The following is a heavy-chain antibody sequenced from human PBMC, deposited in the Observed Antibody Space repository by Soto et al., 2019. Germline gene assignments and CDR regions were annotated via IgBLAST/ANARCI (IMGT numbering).Heavy chain of an antibody. V-gene: IGHV3-23*01. D-gene: IGHD2-15*01. CDR3: AKHLVPATDNWGFDY. J-gene: IGHJ4*02. CDR1: GFTFSNYA. Sequence: EVQLLESGGGLVQPGGSLRLSCTASGFTFSNYAMSWVRQAPGKGLEWVSAISGSGGSTYYADSVKGRFIISGDNSKNTLYLQMNSLRAEDTAMYYCAKHLVPATDNWGFDYWGQGTLVTVSS. CDR2: ISGSGGST.